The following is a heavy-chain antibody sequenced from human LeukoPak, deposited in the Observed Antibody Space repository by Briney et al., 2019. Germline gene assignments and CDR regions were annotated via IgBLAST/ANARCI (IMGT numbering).Heavy chain of an antibody. CDR2: IYSGGST. D-gene: IGHD6-13*01. CDR3: ARSSRSSWYSFGY. CDR1: RFTVSSNY. V-gene: IGHV3-53*01. J-gene: IGHJ4*02. Sequence: GGSLRLSCAASRFTVSSNYMSWVRQAPGKGLEWVSVIYSGGSTYYADSVKGRFTISRDNSKNTLYLQMNSLRAEDTAVYYCARSSRSSWYSFGYWGQGTLVTVSS.